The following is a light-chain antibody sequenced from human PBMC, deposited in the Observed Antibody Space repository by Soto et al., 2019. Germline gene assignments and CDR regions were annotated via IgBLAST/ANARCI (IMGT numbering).Light chain of an antibody. CDR1: RLNIGSNL. CDR2: SNV. Sequence: QSVLTQTPSASGTPGQRVGISCSGGRLNIGSNLVNWYQQLPGTAPKLLIYSNVQRPSGVPDRFSGSKSGTSASLAISGLQSEDEADYYCAAWDDTLKGVIFGGGTKLTVL. CDR3: AAWDDTLKGVI. V-gene: IGLV1-44*01. J-gene: IGLJ2*01.